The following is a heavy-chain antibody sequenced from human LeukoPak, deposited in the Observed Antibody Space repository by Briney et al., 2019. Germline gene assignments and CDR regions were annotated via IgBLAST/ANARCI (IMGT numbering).Heavy chain of an antibody. J-gene: IGHJ4*02. CDR1: GYTFTSYD. CDR2: MNPNSGNT. Sequence: ASVKVSCKASGYTFTSYDINWVRQATGQGLEWMGWMNPNSGNTGYAQRFQGRVTMTRNTSISTAYMELSSLRSEDTAVYYCARVDGYNLNAIDYWGQGTLVTVSS. D-gene: IGHD1-1*01. V-gene: IGHV1-8*01. CDR3: ARVDGYNLNAIDY.